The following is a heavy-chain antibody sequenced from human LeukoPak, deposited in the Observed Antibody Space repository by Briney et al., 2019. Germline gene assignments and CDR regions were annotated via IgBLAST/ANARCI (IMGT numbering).Heavy chain of an antibody. CDR1: GFTFSSYA. Sequence: GGSLRLSCAASGFTFSSYAMSWVRQAPGKGLEWVSAISGSGGSTYYADSVKGRFTISRDNSKNTLYLQMNSLRAEDTAVYYCAKGGYCSSSSRYNNWFDPWGQGTLVTVSS. V-gene: IGHV3-23*01. D-gene: IGHD2-2*02. J-gene: IGHJ5*01. CDR3: AKGGYCSSSSRYNNWFDP. CDR2: ISGSGGST.